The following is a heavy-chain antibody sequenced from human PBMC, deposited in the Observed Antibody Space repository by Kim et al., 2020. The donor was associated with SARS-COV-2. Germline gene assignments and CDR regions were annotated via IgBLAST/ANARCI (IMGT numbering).Heavy chain of an antibody. D-gene: IGHD3-22*01. V-gene: IGHV1-69*02. J-gene: IGHJ3*02. CDR3: ASSPYYDSGRWGAFDI. Sequence: KFQGRVTITADKSTSTAYMELSSLRSEDTAVYYCASSPYYDSGRWGAFDIWGQGTMVTVSS.